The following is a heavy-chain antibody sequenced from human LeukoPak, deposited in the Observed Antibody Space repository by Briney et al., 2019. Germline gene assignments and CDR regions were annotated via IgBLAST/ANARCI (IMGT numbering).Heavy chain of an antibody. D-gene: IGHD2-21*02. CDR2: YSTSGSP. CDR3: ARATGGDSYYYYMDV. CDR1: SGSITDFY. Sequence: PSETLSLTCSISSGSITDFYWTRIRQPAGKGLEWIGRYSTSGSPSYNPSLNNRVTLSVDRSQNHFSLKLTSVTAADTAIYYCARATGGDSYYYYMDVWGKGTTVTVS. J-gene: IGHJ6*03. V-gene: IGHV4-4*07.